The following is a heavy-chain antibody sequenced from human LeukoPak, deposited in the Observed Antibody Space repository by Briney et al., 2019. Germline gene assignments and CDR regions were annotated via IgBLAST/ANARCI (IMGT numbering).Heavy chain of an antibody. V-gene: IGHV4-31*03. CDR3: ASTSSRWEAYFDY. J-gene: IGHJ4*02. CDR2: IYYSGST. CDR1: GGSISSDGYY. Sequence: SETLSLTCTVSGGSISSDGYYWSWIRQHPGKGLEWIGYIYYSGSTYYNPSLKSRVTISVDTSKNQFSLKLSSVTAADTAVYYCASTSSRWEAYFDYWGQGTLVTVSS. D-gene: IGHD1-26*01.